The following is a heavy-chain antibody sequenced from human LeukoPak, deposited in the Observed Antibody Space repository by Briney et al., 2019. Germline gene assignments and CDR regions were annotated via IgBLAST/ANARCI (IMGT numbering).Heavy chain of an antibody. V-gene: IGHV4-39*07. Sequence: SETLSLTCTVSGASVSGSAYYWGWIRQPPGKGLEWIGEINHSGSTNYNPSLKSRVTISVDTSKNQFSLKLSSVTAADTAVYYCARRQTTRLWSYGHYFDYWGQGTLVTVSS. J-gene: IGHJ4*02. D-gene: IGHD4/OR15-4a*01. CDR2: INHSGST. CDR1: GASVSGSAYY. CDR3: ARRQTTRLWSYGHYFDY.